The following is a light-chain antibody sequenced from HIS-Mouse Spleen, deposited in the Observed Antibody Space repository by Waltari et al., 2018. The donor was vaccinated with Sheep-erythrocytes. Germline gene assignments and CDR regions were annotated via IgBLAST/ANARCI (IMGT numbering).Light chain of an antibody. CDR2: DNN. CDR3: CSYAGSYNHV. V-gene: IGLV1-51*01. J-gene: IGLJ1*01. Sequence: QSVLTQPPSVSAAPGQKVTISCSGSSSNIWHNYVSWYQQLPGTAPKLLIYDNNKRPSGIPDRFSGSKSGNTASLTISGLQAEDEADYYCCSYAGSYNHVFATGTKVTVL. CDR1: SSNIWHNY.